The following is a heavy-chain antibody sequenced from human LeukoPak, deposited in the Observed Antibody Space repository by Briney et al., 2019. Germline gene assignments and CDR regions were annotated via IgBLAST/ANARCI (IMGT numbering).Heavy chain of an antibody. J-gene: IGHJ4*02. V-gene: IGHV3-7*03. Sequence: GGSLRLSCAASGFPFSSYSMTWVRQAPGKGLEWVANIKPDGTTKFHVDSVKGRFTISRDNALNSLYLQMNSLRAEDTAIYYCARSIPYGTTWYGRSDYWGQGTLVTVSS. CDR2: IKPDGTTK. CDR1: GFPFSSYS. D-gene: IGHD6-13*01. CDR3: ARSIPYGTTWYGRSDY.